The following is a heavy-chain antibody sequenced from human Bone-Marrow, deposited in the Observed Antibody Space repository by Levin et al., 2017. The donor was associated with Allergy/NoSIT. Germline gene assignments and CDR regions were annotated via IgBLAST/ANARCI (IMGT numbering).Heavy chain of an antibody. CDR2: ISYDGSNK. CDR3: ARGSTSWSGLNDFEY. V-gene: IGHV3-30-3*01. Sequence: LAGGSLRLSCAASGFTFSNYAMHWVRQAPGKGLEWVAVISYDGSNKDYADSVKGRFTISRDNSKNTLYLQINSLRPEDTAVYYCARGSTSWSGLNDFEYWGQGTLVTASS. J-gene: IGHJ4*02. CDR1: GFTFSNYA. D-gene: IGHD6-13*01.